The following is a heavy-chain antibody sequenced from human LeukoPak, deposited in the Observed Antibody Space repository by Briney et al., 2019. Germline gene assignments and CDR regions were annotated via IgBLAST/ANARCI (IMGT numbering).Heavy chain of an antibody. J-gene: IGHJ4*02. D-gene: IGHD6-13*01. V-gene: IGHV1-2*02. CDR2: INPNSGGT. CDR1: GYTFTGYY. Sequence: GASVKVSCKASGYTFTGYYMHWVRQAPGQGLEWMGWINPNSGGTNYAQKFQGRVTMTRDTSISTAYMELRSLRSDDTAVYYCARDKGIAAAGVDYWGQGTLVTVSS. CDR3: ARDKGIAAAGVDY.